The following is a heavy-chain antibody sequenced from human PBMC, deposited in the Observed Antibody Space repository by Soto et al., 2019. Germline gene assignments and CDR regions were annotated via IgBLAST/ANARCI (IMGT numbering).Heavy chain of an antibody. D-gene: IGHD2-15*01. J-gene: IGHJ4*02. CDR1: GGTFSSYA. CDR2: IIPIFGTA. V-gene: IGHV1-69*01. Sequence: QVQLVQSGAEVKKPGSSVKVSCKASGGTFSSYAISWVRQAPGQGLEWMGGIIPIFGTANYAQKFQGRVTITANESTSTAYMELSSVRSEDTAVYYCARKPVHLGYCSGGSCWGGGYWGQGTLVTVSS. CDR3: ARKPVHLGYCSGGSCWGGGY.